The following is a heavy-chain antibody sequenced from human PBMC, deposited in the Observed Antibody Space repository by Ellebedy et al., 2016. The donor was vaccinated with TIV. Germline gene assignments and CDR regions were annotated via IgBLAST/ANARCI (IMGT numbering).Heavy chain of an antibody. CDR1: GFNFGNYA. V-gene: IGHV3-49*03. CDR3: TRPKGRSYSSSPAGY. J-gene: IGHJ4*02. Sequence: GESLKISXTASGFNFGNYAMSWIRQAPGKGLEWVGLSKSKLYGGAIQYAASVQGRFTISRDDSKSIAYLQMNSLKTEDTAVYYCTRPKGRSYSSSPAGYWGQGTLVTVSS. D-gene: IGHD6-13*01. CDR2: SKSKLYGGAI.